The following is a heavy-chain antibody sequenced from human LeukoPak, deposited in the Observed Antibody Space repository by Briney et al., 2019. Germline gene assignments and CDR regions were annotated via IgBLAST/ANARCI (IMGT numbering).Heavy chain of an antibody. CDR2: ISYDGSNK. CDR3: AREFYSSNWWDH. Sequence: GRSLRLSCAASGFTFINYAMHWVRQAPGKGLEWVAVISYDGSNKYYADSVKGRFTISRDNSKNTLDLQMNIVRAEDTAVYYCAREFYSSNWWDHWGQGTLVTVSS. J-gene: IGHJ5*02. D-gene: IGHD6-13*01. V-gene: IGHV3-30*04. CDR1: GFTFINYA.